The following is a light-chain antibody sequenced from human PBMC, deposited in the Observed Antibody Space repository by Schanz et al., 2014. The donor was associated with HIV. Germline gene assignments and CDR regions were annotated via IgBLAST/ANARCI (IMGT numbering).Light chain of an antibody. Sequence: EVVVTQSPATLSVSPGERVTLSCRASQSVSSYLAWFQQKPGQAPRIVIYGASNRATGIPHRFSGSGSGTDFTLTINRMEHEEFAVFYCQQYATSPWTFGQGTKVDVK. CDR1: QSVSSY. J-gene: IGKJ1*01. CDR3: QQYATSPWT. V-gene: IGKV3-20*01. CDR2: GAS.